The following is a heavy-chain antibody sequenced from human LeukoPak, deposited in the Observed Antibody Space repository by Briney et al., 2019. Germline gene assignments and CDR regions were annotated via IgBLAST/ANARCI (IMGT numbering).Heavy chain of an antibody. CDR2: ILYDGSNK. CDR1: GFTFSSHA. V-gene: IGHV3-30*01. Sequence: PGGSLRLSCAASGFTFSSHALHWVRQAPGKGLEWVAVILYDGSNKFYVDSVKGRFSISRDNSKNTLYLQMNSLRVEDTAVYYCARDMMLYGSSGHFDSWGQGTLVTVSS. D-gene: IGHD6-13*01. CDR3: ARDMMLYGSSGHFDS. J-gene: IGHJ4*02.